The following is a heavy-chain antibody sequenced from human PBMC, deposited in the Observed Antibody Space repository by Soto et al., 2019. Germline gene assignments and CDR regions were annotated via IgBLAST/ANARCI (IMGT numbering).Heavy chain of an antibody. J-gene: IGHJ6*02. Sequence: EVQLVETGGGVIQPGGSLRLSCAASGFTVTDNYIIWVRQPPGKGLEWVSTTVIGGGTNYADTVKGRFTVSRDNSKNTLYLQRNNLRVDDTAVYYCARKPPSAIQGWAFGREVWGQGTTVYVSS. CDR2: TVIGGGT. V-gene: IGHV3-53*02. CDR1: GFTVTDNY. CDR3: ARKPPSAIQGWAFGREV. D-gene: IGHD2-2*01.